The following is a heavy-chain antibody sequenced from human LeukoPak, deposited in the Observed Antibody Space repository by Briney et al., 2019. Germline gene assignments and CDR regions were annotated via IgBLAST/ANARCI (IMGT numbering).Heavy chain of an antibody. J-gene: IGHJ4*02. V-gene: IGHV3-30*18. CDR3: AKGFYGDPRGYFDY. CDR1: GFTFSSYG. D-gene: IGHD4-17*01. Sequence: GRSLRLSCAASGFTFSSYGMHWVRQAPGKGLEWVAVISYDGSNKYYADSVKGRFTISRDNSKNTLYLQMNSLRAEDTAVYYCAKGFYGDPRGYFDYWGQGTLVTVSS. CDR2: ISYDGSNK.